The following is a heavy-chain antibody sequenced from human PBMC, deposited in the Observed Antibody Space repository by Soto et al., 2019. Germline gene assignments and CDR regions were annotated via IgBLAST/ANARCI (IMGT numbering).Heavy chain of an antibody. CDR3: ARDTANYYGSGSYYNVAYYFDY. CDR2: ISSSGSTI. V-gene: IGHV3-11*01. D-gene: IGHD3-10*01. J-gene: IGHJ4*02. CDR1: GFTFSDYY. Sequence: VQLVESGGGLVKPGGSLRLSCAASGFTFSDYYMSWIRQAPGKGLEWVSYISSSGSTIYYADSVKGRFTISRDNAKNSLYLQMNSLRAEDTAVYYCARDTANYYGSGSYYNVAYYFDYWGQGTLVTVSS.